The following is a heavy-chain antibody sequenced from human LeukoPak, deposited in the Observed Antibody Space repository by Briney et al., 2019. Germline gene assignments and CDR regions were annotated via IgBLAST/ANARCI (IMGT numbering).Heavy chain of an antibody. CDR3: ARQYYENLSGYHGDFDY. CDR2: IDHSGST. D-gene: IGHD3-9*01. Sequence: SETLSLTCAVYGGSFSGYYWSWIRRPPGKGLEWSGEIDHSGSTYYNSSLKSRLTLSVDTSKNQFSLKLTSVTAADTAVYYCARQYYENLSGYHGDFDYWGQGTLVTVSS. CDR1: GGSFSGYY. V-gene: IGHV4-34*01. J-gene: IGHJ4*02.